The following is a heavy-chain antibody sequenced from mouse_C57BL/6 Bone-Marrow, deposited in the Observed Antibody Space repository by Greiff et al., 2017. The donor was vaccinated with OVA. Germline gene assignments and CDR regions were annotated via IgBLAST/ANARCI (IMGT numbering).Heavy chain of an antibody. D-gene: IGHD2-1*01. J-gene: IGHJ2*01. CDR1: GYTFTSYW. Sequence: VQLQQPGAELVKPGASVKLSCKASGYTFTSYWMQWVKQRPGQGLEWIGEIDPSDSYTNYNQKFKGKATLTVDTSSSTAYMQLSSLTSEDSAVYYCAREDYYLWGQGTTLTVSS. V-gene: IGHV1-50*01. CDR3: AREDYYL. CDR2: IDPSDSYT.